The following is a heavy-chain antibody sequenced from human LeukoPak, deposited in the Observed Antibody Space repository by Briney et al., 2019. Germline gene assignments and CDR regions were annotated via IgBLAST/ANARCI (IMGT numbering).Heavy chain of an antibody. Sequence: GSLRLSCAASGFTFSDYYMTWIRQAPGKGLEWVSYISNSGSIIYYADSVKGRFTISRDNAKNSLYLQMNSLRAEDTAVYYCARQLYLYYGMDVWGQGTTVTVSS. J-gene: IGHJ6*02. D-gene: IGHD2-15*01. CDR1: GFTFSDYY. CDR2: ISNSGSII. V-gene: IGHV3-11*04. CDR3: ARQLYLYYGMDV.